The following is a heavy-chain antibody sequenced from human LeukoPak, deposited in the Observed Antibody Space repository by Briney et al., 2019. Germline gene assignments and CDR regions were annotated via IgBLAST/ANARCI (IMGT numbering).Heavy chain of an antibody. V-gene: IGHV3-30*02. CDR3: AKEPSSWYLNWFDP. CDR2: IRYDGSNK. J-gene: IGHJ5*02. Sequence: GGSLRLSCAASGFNFSSYGMHWVRQAPGKGLEWVAFIRYDGSNKYYADSVKGRFTISRDNSKNTLYLQMNSLRAEDTAVYYCAKEPSSWYLNWFDPWGQGTLVTVSS. D-gene: IGHD6-13*01. CDR1: GFNFSSYG.